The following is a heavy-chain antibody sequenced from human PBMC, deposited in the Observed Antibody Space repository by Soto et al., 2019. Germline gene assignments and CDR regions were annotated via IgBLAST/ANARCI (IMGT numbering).Heavy chain of an antibody. CDR3: ARVPRGYTYAPKDY. J-gene: IGHJ4*02. D-gene: IGHD5-18*01. Sequence: PGGSLRLSCVASGVTFNNHGMGWVRQAPGKGLEWVSSISESGATTYYGDPVKGRFTITRDNSNNTLYLQMNSLRVEDTAVYFCARVPRGYTYAPKDYWGQGTLVTVSS. CDR1: GVTFNNHG. V-gene: IGHV3-23*01. CDR2: ISESGATT.